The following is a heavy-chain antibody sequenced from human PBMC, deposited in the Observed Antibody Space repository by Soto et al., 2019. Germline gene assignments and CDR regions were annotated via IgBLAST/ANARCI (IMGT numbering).Heavy chain of an antibody. Sequence: PVGSLRLSCASSGFTFSSYAMHWVRQAPGKGLEWVAFISHDGNTTFYADSVKGRFSISRDNSKNTLYLQMNSLRAEDTAVYYCARDWVVVRGVIITPTFDYWGQGTLVTVSS. D-gene: IGHD3-10*01. CDR1: GFTFSSYA. J-gene: IGHJ4*02. CDR2: ISHDGNTT. CDR3: ARDWVVVRGVIITPTFDY. V-gene: IGHV3-30-3*01.